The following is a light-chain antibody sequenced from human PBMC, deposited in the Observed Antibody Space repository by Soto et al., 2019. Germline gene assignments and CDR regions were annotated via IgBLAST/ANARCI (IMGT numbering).Light chain of an antibody. Sequence: PGQSITISCTGTSSDVGGYNYVSWYQQHPGEAPKLMIYEVSNRPSGVSNRFSGSKSGNTASLTISGLQAEDEADYYCSSYTSSSIYVFGTGTKVTVL. V-gene: IGLV2-14*01. CDR1: SSDVGGYNY. J-gene: IGLJ1*01. CDR3: SSYTSSSIYV. CDR2: EVS.